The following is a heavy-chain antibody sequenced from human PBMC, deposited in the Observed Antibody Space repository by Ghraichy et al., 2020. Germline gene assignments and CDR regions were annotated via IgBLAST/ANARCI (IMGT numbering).Heavy chain of an antibody. CDR2: INHSGST. J-gene: IGHJ6*02. V-gene: IGHV4-34*01. D-gene: IGHD6-13*01. CDR1: GGSFSRFD. CDR3: ARARVATNLPILYSGSWDRYYGMDV. Sequence: SETLSLTCAVYGGSFSRFDWYWIRQPPGKGLEWIGEINHSGSTNYNPSLKSRVTISVDTSKNEFSLRLNSVTAADTAVYYCARARVATNLPILYSGSWDRYYGMDVWGQGTTVTVSS.